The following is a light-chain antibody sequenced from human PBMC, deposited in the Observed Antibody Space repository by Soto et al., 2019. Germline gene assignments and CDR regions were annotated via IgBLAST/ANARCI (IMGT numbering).Light chain of an antibody. J-gene: IGLJ1*01. CDR3: SAYTSSANYV. CDR1: SFDIAPYNF. Sequence: QSVLTQPASVSGSPGQSLTISCPGTSFDIAPYNFVSWYQQPPGKAPKLIIYEVSHRPSGISNRFSGSKSCNTASLTISGLQAEDEADYDGSAYTSSANYVFGTGTKVTVL. V-gene: IGLV2-14*01. CDR2: EVS.